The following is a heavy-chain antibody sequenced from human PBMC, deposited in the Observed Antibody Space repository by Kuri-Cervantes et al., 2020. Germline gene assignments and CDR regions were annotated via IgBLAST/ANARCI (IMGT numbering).Heavy chain of an antibody. V-gene: IGHV4-59*12. CDR1: GGSISSYY. D-gene: IGHD6-13*01. CDR2: IYYSGST. Sequence: SETLSLTCTVSGGSISSYYWSWIRQPPGKGLEWIGYIYYSGSTNYNPSLKSRVTISVDTSKNQFSLKLSSVTAADTAVYYCASHPASLAAAPFDYWGQGTLVTVSS. CDR3: ASHPASLAAAPFDY. J-gene: IGHJ4*02.